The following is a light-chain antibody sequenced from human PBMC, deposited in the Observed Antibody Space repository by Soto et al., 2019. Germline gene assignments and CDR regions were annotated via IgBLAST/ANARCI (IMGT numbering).Light chain of an antibody. CDR2: KTS. V-gene: IGKV1-5*03. J-gene: IGKJ4*02. CDR1: QSISSL. CDR3: QQYENFSP. Sequence: DIQMTQSPSTLSASVGDIVTITCRASQSISSLLAWYQQKPGKAPKLLIYKTSSLQSGVPSRFIGSGSGTEFTLTISSLQPDDFATYYCQQYENFSPFGGGTKVEIK.